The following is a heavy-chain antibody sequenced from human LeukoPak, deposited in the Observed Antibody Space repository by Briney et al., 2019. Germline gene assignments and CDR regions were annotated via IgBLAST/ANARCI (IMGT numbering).Heavy chain of an antibody. CDR2: INGRGDNT. V-gene: IGHV3-23*01. CDR1: GVIISSYA. J-gene: IGHJ5*02. CDR3: AKDRVSPGFNWFDP. Sequence: GGSLRPSCAASGVIISSYAMSWVRQAPGKGLEWVSAINGRGDNTYYADFVKGRFTISRDNSKSTVYLQMNSLRTEDTAVYYCAKDRVSPGFNWFDPWGQGTLVTVSS. D-gene: IGHD2/OR15-2a*01.